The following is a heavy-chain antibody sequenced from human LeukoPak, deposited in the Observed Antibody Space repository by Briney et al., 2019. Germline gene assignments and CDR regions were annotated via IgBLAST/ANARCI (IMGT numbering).Heavy chain of an antibody. CDR3: ARSYDVLTGRPLDT. J-gene: IGHJ5*02. CDR2: IYYSGST. D-gene: IGHD3-9*01. Sequence: SETLSLTCTVSGGSISSSSNYYWGWIRQPPGKGLEWIGSIYYSGSTYYNPSLKSRVTISVDTSKNQFSLNLSSVTAADTAVYYCARSYDVLTGRPLDTWGQGALVTVSS. V-gene: IGHV4-39*01. CDR1: GGSISSSSNYY.